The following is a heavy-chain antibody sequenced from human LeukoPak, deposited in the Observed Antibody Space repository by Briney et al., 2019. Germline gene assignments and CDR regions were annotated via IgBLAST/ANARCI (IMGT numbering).Heavy chain of an antibody. Sequence: PGGSLRLSCAASGFTFSSDYMHWVRQTPGKGLVWVSRISSDGSDTSYADSVKGRFTISRDNARNSLYLQMNSLRAEDTAVYYCARGRYQLLQGDYWGQGTLVTVSS. CDR1: GFTFSSDY. V-gene: IGHV3-74*01. CDR3: ARGRYQLLQGDY. CDR2: ISSDGSDT. D-gene: IGHD2-2*01. J-gene: IGHJ4*02.